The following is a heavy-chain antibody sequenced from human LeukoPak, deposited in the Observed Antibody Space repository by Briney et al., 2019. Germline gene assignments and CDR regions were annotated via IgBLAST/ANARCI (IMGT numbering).Heavy chain of an antibody. D-gene: IGHD4-23*01. J-gene: IGHJ4*02. CDR2: MKENGGEI. CDR1: AFTFSNYW. V-gene: IGHV3-7*01. CDR3: ARDRGYSTFDY. Sequence: GGSLRLSCAASAFTFSNYWMSWVRQAPGKGLEWVSNMKENGGEINYVDSVNGRFTIHRDNPKNSLYLQMNSLRLDHTAVYYCARDRGYSTFDYWGQGTLVTVSS.